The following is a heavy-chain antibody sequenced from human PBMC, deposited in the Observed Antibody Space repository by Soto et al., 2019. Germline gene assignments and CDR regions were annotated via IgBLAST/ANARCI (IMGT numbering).Heavy chain of an antibody. J-gene: IGHJ6*02. Sequence: SETLSLTCTVSGGSVSSYYWSWIRQPPGKGLEWIGYIYYSGSTNYNPSLKSRVTISVDTSKNQFSLKLSSVTAADTAVYYCARWGENYYYYYGMDVWGQGTTVTVSS. CDR3: ARWGENYYYYYGMDV. V-gene: IGHV4-59*02. D-gene: IGHD3-10*01. CDR2: IYYSGST. CDR1: GGSVSSYY.